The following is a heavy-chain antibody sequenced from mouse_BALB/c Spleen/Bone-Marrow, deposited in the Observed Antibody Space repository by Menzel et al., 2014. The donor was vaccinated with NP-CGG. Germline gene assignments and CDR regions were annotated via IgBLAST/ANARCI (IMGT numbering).Heavy chain of an antibody. CDR2: ISDGGSYT. Sequence: EVQGVESGGGLVKPGGSLKLSCAASGFIFSDYYMYWVRQTPEKRLEWVATISDGGSYTSYPDSVKGRFTVSRDNAKNNLYLQMSSLKSGDTAFYYCARTYRPYALDYWGQGSSVTVSS. CDR3: ARTYRPYALDY. CDR1: GFIFSDYY. D-gene: IGHD2-14*01. V-gene: IGHV5-4*02. J-gene: IGHJ4*01.